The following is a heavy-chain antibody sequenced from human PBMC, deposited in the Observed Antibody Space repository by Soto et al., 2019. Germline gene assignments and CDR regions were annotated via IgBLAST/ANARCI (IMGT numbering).Heavy chain of an antibody. Sequence: ASVKVSCKASGYTFTSYDINWVRQATGQGLELMGWMNPNSGNTGYAQKFQGRVTMTRNTSISTAYMELSSLRSEDTAVYYCARGDGGEYSSSFGYWGQGTLVTVSS. CDR2: MNPNSGNT. V-gene: IGHV1-8*01. D-gene: IGHD6-6*01. CDR1: GYTFTSYD. J-gene: IGHJ4*02. CDR3: ARGDGGEYSSSFGY.